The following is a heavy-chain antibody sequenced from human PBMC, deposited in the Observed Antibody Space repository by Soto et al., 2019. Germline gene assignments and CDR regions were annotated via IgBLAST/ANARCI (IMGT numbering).Heavy chain of an antibody. V-gene: IGHV4-39*01. J-gene: IGHJ3*02. CDR3: ERYYDILTGYYIRKTKDAFDI. CDR1: GGSISSSSYY. CDR2: IYYSGST. D-gene: IGHD3-9*01. Sequence: PSETLSLTCTVSGGSISSSSYYWGWIRQPPGKGLEWIGSIYYSGSTYYNPSLKSRVTISVDTSKNQFSLKLSSVTAADTAVYYCERYYDILTGYYIRKTKDAFDIWGQGTMVTVSS.